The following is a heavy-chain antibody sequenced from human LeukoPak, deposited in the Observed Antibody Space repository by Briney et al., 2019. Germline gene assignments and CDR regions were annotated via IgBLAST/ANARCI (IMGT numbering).Heavy chain of an antibody. CDR1: GFTFSSYG. Sequence: GGSLRLSCAPSGFTFSSYGMHWVRQAPGTGLQWVSTITGYGATFYADSVRGRFTIFRDTSMNTLFLQMNSLGAEDTAVYYCAKGAAAGKVDWFGPWGQGTLVTVSS. V-gene: IGHV3-23*01. CDR2: ITGYGAT. D-gene: IGHD6-13*01. J-gene: IGHJ5*02. CDR3: AKGAAAGKVDWFGP.